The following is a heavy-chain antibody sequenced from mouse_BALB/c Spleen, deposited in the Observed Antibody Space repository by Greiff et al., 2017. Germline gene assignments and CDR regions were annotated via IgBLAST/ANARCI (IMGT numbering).Heavy chain of an antibody. V-gene: IGHV5-9-4*01. D-gene: IGHD2-4*01. CDR1: GFTFSSYA. Sequence: EVQRVESGGGLVKPGGSLKLSCAASGFTFSSYAMSWVRQSPEKRLEWVAEISSGGSYTYYPDTVTGRFTISRDNAKNTLYLEMSSLRSEDTAMYYCARVGYDYDRYAMDYWGQGTSVTVSS. CDR2: ISSGGSYT. CDR3: ARVGYDYDRYAMDY. J-gene: IGHJ4*01.